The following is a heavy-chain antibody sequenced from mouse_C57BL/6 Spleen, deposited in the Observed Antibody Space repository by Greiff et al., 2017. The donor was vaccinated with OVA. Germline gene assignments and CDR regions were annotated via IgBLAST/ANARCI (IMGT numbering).Heavy chain of an antibody. CDR3: ASLDGYYWYFDV. CDR1: GYTFTSYW. D-gene: IGHD2-3*01. V-gene: IGHV1-55*01. J-gene: IGHJ1*03. CDR2: IYPGSGST. Sequence: VKLQQPGAELVKPGASVKMSCKASGYTFTSYWITWVKQRPGQGLEWIGDIYPGSGSTNYNEKFKSKATLTVDTSSSTAYMQLSSLTSEDSAVYYCASLDGYYWYFDVWGTGTTVTVSS.